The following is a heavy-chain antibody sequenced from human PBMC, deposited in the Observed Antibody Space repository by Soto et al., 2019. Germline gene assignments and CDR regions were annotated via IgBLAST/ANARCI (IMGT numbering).Heavy chain of an antibody. Sequence: ASVKASCKASGYTFTSYGISWVRQAPGQGLEGMGWISAYNGNTNYAQKLQGRVTMTTDTSTSTAYMELRSLRSDDTAVYYCARDASHYDSIMAFDYWGQGTLVTVSS. CDR3: ARDASHYDSIMAFDY. J-gene: IGHJ4*02. V-gene: IGHV1-18*01. CDR1: GYTFTSYG. D-gene: IGHD3-22*01. CDR2: ISAYNGNT.